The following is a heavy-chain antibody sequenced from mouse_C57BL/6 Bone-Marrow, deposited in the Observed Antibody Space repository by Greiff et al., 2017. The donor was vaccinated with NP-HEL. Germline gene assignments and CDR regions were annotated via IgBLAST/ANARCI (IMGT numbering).Heavy chain of an antibody. CDR2: IYPGSGST. CDR3: ASNGPY. CDR1: GYTFTSYW. V-gene: IGHV1-55*01. J-gene: IGHJ2*01. Sequence: QVHVKQSGAELVKPGASVKMSCKASGYTFTSYWITWVKQRPGQGLEWIGDIYPGSGSTNYNEKFKSKATLTVDTSSSTAYMQLSSLTSEDSAVYYCASNGPYWGQGTTLTVSS.